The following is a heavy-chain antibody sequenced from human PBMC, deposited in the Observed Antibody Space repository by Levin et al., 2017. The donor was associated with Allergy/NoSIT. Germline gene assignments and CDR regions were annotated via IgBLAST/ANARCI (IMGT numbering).Heavy chain of an antibody. CDR1: GDSISSYY. D-gene: IGHD5-18*01. CDR3: ARARYSTLFDF. J-gene: IGHJ4*02. CDR2: IYYSGST. V-gene: IGHV4-59*01. Sequence: SQTLSLTCTVSGDSISSYYWSWIRQPPGKGLEWIGYIYYSGSTNYNPSLKSRVTISVDTSKNQFSLRLSSVTAADTAVYYCARARYSTLFDFWGQGTLVTVSS.